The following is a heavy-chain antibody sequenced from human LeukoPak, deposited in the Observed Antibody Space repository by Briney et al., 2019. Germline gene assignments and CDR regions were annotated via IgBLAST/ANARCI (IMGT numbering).Heavy chain of an antibody. CDR1: GFSISRGHY. V-gene: IGHV4-38-2*02. CDR3: ARRATEVKTYDY. CDR2: VYHDGTT. Sequence: SETLSLTCTVSGFSISRGHYWGWIRQPPGKELEWIGSVYHDGTTFDNPPLNSRVTISVDTSKNQFSLKLSSVTAADTAVYYCARRATEVKTYDYWGQGTLVTVSS. J-gene: IGHJ4*02. D-gene: IGHD3-22*01.